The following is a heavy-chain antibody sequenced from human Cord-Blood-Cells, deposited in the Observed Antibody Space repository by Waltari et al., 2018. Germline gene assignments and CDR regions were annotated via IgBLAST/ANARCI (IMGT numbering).Heavy chain of an antibody. Sequence: QVQLVESGGGVVQPGRSLRLSCAASGFTFRSYAMHWVRQAPGKGLEWVAVISYDGSNKYYADSVKGRFTISRDNSKNTLYLQMNSLRAEDTAVYYCARGRVIPHFDYWGQGTLVTVSS. V-gene: IGHV3-30-3*01. D-gene: IGHD3-10*01. J-gene: IGHJ4*02. CDR3: ARGRVIPHFDY. CDR1: GFTFRSYA. CDR2: ISYDGSNK.